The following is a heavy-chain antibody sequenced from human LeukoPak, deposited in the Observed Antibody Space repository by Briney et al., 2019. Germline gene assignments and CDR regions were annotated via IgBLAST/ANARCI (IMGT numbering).Heavy chain of an antibody. CDR2: IAVGGNNI. CDR3: ARETAHCGGDCFDY. D-gene: IGHD2-21*01. Sequence: PGRSLRLSCAASGFTFSSYEFNWVRQAPGKGLERVSYIAVGGNNIYYAESVRGRFTTSRDNAKNSLYLQLNSLRAEDTAVYYCARETAHCGGDCFDYWGQGTLVTVSS. CDR1: GFTFSSYE. J-gene: IGHJ4*02. V-gene: IGHV3-48*03.